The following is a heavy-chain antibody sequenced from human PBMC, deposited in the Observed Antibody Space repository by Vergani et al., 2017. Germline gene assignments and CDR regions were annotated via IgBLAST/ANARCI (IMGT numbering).Heavy chain of an antibody. J-gene: IGHJ4*02. CDR1: GYTLTELS. V-gene: IGHV1-24*01. CDR3: ATRGTGAFDY. Sequence: QVQLVQSGAEVKKPGASVKVSCKVSGYTLTELSMHWVRQAPGKGLEWMGGFAPEDGETIHAQKFQGRVTMTVDTSTDTAYMELSSLGSEDTAVYYCATRGTGAFDYWGRGTLVTVSS. D-gene: IGHD3-10*01. CDR2: FAPEDGET.